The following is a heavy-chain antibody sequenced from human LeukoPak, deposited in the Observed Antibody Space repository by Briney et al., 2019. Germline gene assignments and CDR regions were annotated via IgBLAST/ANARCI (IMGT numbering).Heavy chain of an antibody. CDR1: GGSISSSSNY. V-gene: IGHV4-39*07. J-gene: IGHJ4*02. CDR3: ARDNQWLVPFDY. CDR2: IYYSGTT. Sequence: SETLSLTCTVSGGSISSSSNYWGWIRQPPGKGLEWIGSIYYSGTTYYNPSLKSRVTISVDTSKNQFSLKLSSVTAADTAVYYCARDNQWLVPFDYWGQGTLVTVSS. D-gene: IGHD6-19*01.